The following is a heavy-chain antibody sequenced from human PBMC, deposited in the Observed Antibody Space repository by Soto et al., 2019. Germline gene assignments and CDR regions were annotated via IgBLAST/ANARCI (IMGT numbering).Heavy chain of an antibody. CDR1: GGSCSGYY. CDR2: INHSGST. J-gene: IGHJ4*02. Sequence: SETLSLTCAVYGGSCSGYYWSWIRQPPGKGLEWIGEINHSGSTNYNPSLKSRVTISVDTSKNQFSLKLSSVTAADTAVYYCAGGNPNLEMATDYWGQGTLVTVSS. V-gene: IGHV4-34*01. CDR3: AGGNPNLEMATDY. D-gene: IGHD5-12*01.